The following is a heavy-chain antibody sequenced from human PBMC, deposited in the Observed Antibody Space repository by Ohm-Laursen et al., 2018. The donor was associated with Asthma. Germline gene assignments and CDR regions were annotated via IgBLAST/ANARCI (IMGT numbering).Heavy chain of an antibody. CDR2: THYSGSN. J-gene: IGHJ4*02. D-gene: IGHD3-10*01. CDR3: ARDGRLRGSFDY. CDR1: GGSISSGHYY. Sequence: LSLTCTVSGGSISSGHYYWTWIRQRPGKGLEWIGNTHYSGSNIYNPSLESRLSISVDTSKNQFSLNLSSVTAADTALYYCARDGRLRGSFDYWGQGTLVTVSS. V-gene: IGHV4-31*02.